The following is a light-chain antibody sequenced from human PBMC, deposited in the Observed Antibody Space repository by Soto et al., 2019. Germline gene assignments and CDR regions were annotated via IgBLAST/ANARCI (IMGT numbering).Light chain of an antibody. CDR2: DVT. V-gene: IGLV2-11*01. J-gene: IGLJ6*01. CDR3: CSYADNYFYV. Sequence: QSALTQPRSVSGSPGQSVTFSCTGTSSDVGGYDYVSWYQHHPGKAPKLIIFDVTKRPSGVPDRFSGSKSGNTASLTISGLTAEDAGEYHCCSYADNYFYVFGRGTKVTVL. CDR1: SSDVGGYDY.